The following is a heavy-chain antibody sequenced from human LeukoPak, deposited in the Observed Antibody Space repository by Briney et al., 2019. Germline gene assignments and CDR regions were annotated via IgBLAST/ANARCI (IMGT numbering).Heavy chain of an antibody. CDR3: AREEYQVLLD. V-gene: IGHV3-48*04. Sequence: GGSLRLSCAASGFTFSSYAMSWVRQAPGKGLEWVAYIDSRSSTIYYADSMKGRFTISRDNAKNSLYLQMNSLRVGDTAIYYCAREEYQVLLDWGQGILVTVPS. D-gene: IGHD2-15*01. CDR2: IDSRSSTI. J-gene: IGHJ4*02. CDR1: GFTFSSYA.